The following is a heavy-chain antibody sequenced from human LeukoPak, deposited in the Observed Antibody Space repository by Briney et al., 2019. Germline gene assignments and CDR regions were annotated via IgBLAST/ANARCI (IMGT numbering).Heavy chain of an antibody. CDR1: GFTFSSYG. D-gene: IGHD1-26*01. CDR3: ARTMEPGGYPTFDY. J-gene: IGHJ4*02. CDR2: ISDDGSSE. Sequence: PGGSLRLSCAASGFTFSSYGMHWVRQAPGKGLEWVAVISDDGSSEYYADSVKGRFTISRDNSKSTVYLQMESLRTEDTAVYYCARTMEPGGYPTFDYWGQGTLVTVSS. V-gene: IGHV3-30*03.